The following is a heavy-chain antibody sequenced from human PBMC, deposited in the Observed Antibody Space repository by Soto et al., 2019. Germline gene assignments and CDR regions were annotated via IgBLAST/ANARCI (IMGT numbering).Heavy chain of an antibody. V-gene: IGHV3-11*05. CDR3: ARDHYGPGWFDP. CDR1: GFTFSDYY. CDR2: ISSSSSYT. J-gene: IGHJ5*02. Sequence: QVQLVESGGGLVKPGGSLRLSCAASGFTFSDYYMSWIRQAPGKGLEWASYISSSSSYTNYADSVKGRFTISRDNAKNSLYLQMNSLRAEDTAVYYCARDHYGPGWFDPWGQGTLVTVSS. D-gene: IGHD3-10*01.